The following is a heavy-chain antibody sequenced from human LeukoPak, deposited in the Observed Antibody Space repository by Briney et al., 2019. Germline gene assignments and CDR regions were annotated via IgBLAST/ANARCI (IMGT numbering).Heavy chain of an antibody. Sequence: SETLSLTCAVAGGSISSYYWSWIRRPPGKGLEWIGYIYYSGSTNYNPSLKSRVTISVDTSKNQFSLKLSSVTAADTAVYYCARAGDCSSTSCYEGPYYYGMDVWGQGTTVTVSS. J-gene: IGHJ6*02. D-gene: IGHD2-2*01. CDR2: IYYSGST. CDR1: GGSISSYY. CDR3: ARAGDCSSTSCYEGPYYYGMDV. V-gene: IGHV4-59*12.